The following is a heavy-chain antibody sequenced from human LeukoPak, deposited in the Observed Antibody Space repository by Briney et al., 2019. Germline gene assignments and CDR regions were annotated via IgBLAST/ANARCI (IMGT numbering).Heavy chain of an antibody. Sequence: PSGTLSLTCAVSGGSISSSNWWSGVRQAPGKGLEGVSRISGSVPPTHYAHSVQAPFTISRDNTKTTLYLQMNSLRAEDTAVYYCAKSAYYDASGYYREYYFDYWGQGTLVTVSS. CDR3: AKSAYYDASGYYREYYFDY. D-gene: IGHD3-22*01. J-gene: IGHJ4*02. CDR1: GGSISSSN. V-gene: IGHV3-23*01. CDR2: ISGSVPPT.